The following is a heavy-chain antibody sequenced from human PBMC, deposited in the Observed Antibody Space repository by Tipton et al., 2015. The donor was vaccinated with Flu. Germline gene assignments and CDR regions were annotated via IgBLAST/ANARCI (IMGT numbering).Heavy chain of an antibody. V-gene: IGHV3-7*01. D-gene: IGHD4-11*01. Sequence: SLRLSCTASGFTFSNYWMNWVRQAPGKGLEWVANIKPDGSKKNYVDSVRGRFTISRDNVKNSLYLQMNNLRAEDTAAYFCVRDETSVKWGPWGQGTLVTVSS. J-gene: IGHJ5*02. CDR2: IKPDGSKK. CDR3: VRDETSVKWGP. CDR1: GFTFSNYW.